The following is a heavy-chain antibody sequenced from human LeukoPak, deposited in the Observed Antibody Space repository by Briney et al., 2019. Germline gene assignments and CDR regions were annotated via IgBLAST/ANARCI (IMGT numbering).Heavy chain of an antibody. V-gene: IGHV3-30-3*02. Sequence: PGGSLRLSCAASGFTFSSYAMHWVRQAPGKGLEWVAVISYDGSNKYYADSVKGRFTISRDNSKNTLYLQMNSLRAEDTAVYYCAKSEEVDDYWGQGTLVTVSS. CDR1: GFTFSSYA. CDR2: ISYDGSNK. J-gene: IGHJ4*02. D-gene: IGHD1-14*01. CDR3: AKSEEVDDY.